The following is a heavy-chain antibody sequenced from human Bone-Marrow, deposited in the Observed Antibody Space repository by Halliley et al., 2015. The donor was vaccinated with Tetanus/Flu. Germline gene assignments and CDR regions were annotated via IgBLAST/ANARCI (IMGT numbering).Heavy chain of an antibody. CDR2: ITANNGNT. J-gene: IGHJ3*02. Sequence: QGLEWMGWITANNGNTYYAQKLQGRVTMTTDTFTDTAYLELRSLRDDDTAVYYCARVAQDAFDIWGHGTRVTVTS. V-gene: IGHV1-18*01. CDR3: ARVAQDAFDI.